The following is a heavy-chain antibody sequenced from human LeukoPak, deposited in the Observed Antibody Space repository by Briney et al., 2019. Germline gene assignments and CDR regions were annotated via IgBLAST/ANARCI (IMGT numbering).Heavy chain of an antibody. CDR3: AKDNPVLDS. Sequence: GGSLRLSCAASGFTFSSFGMHSVRHAPGKRLEWVSHRPYDESNKFYADSVKRRFTISSDNSKNTLFLQMNSLRVEDTAVYDCAKDNPVLDSWGQGTLVTVSS. J-gene: IGHJ4*02. V-gene: IGHV3-30*02. CDR2: RPYDESNK. CDR1: GFTFSSFG.